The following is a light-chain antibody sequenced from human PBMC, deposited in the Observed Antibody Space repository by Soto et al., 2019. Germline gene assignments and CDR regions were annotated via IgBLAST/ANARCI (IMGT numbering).Light chain of an antibody. CDR2: GAS. CDR1: QSVATN. J-gene: IGKJ1*01. CDR3: HQYNSRLRT. Sequence: IVMTQSPATLSMSQGDRATLSCRASQSVATNMAWYQQKPGQAPRLLIYGASIRATGVPARFTGSGSETELILTINSLQSEDFAGYYCHQYNSRLRTFGRGTRVEV. V-gene: IGKV3-15*01.